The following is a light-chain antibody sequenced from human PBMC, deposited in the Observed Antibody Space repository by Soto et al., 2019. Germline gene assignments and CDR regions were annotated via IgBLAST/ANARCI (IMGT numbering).Light chain of an antibody. J-gene: IGKJ4*01. CDR3: QQYHRYPLT. CDR1: QVIDNW. Sequence: DIQMTQSPSTLSASVGDRVTITCRATQVIDNWLAWYQQKPGKAPKVVIYKASRLESGVPSRFSGSGSGTXFTXXXXXXXXDXFGTYYCQQYHRYPLTFGGGTKVDIK. V-gene: IGKV1-5*03. CDR2: KAS.